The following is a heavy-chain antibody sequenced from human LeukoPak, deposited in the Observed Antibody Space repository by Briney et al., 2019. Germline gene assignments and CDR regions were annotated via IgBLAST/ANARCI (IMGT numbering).Heavy chain of an antibody. CDR1: GGSISSYY. J-gene: IGHJ5*02. V-gene: IGHV4-4*07. CDR2: IYTSGST. CDR3: ARDTFVVVPAAIWFDP. D-gene: IGHD2-2*01. Sequence: KSSETLSLTCTVSGGSISSYYWSWIRRPAGKGLEWIGRIYTSGSTNYNPSLKSRVTMSVDTSKNQFSLKLSSVTAADTAVYYCARDTFVVVPAAIWFDPWGQGTLVTVSS.